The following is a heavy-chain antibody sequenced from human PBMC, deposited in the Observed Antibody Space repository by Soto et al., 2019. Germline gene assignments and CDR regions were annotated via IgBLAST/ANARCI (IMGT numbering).Heavy chain of an antibody. CDR1: GGTFSSYA. CDR3: ARGYSGYNYYYGMDV. Sequence: SVKVSCKASGGTFSSYAISWVRQAPGQGLEWMGGIIPIFGTANYAQKFQGRVTITADKSTSTAYMEMSSLRSEDTAVYYCARGYSGYNYYYGMDVWGAGTTVTVSS. CDR2: IIPIFGTA. V-gene: IGHV1-69*06. J-gene: IGHJ6*04. D-gene: IGHD5-12*01.